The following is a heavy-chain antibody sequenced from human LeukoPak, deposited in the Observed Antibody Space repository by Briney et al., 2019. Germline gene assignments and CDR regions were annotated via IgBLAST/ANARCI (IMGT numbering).Heavy chain of an antibody. CDR1: GYTFTGYY. J-gene: IGHJ4*02. Sequence: ASVTVSCKASGYTFTGYYLHWVGQAPGQGLEWMGWINPNSGGTNYAQKFQGRVTMTRDTSISTAYMELSRLRSDDTAVYYCASGMATVTKYAESYFDYWGQGTLVTVSS. D-gene: IGHD4-17*01. CDR2: INPNSGGT. CDR3: ASGMATVTKYAESYFDY. V-gene: IGHV1-2*02.